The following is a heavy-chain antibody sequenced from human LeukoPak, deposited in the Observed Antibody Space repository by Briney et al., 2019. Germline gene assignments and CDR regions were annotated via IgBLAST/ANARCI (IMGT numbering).Heavy chain of an antibody. D-gene: IGHD3-22*01. CDR3: ARHNYDSSGYYPYYCDY. V-gene: IGHV4-39*01. J-gene: IGHJ4*02. Sequence: SSETLSLTCTVSGVSISSSSYYWGWIRQPPGKGLEWLGSNYYSRSTYYKPSLKSRVTISVDTSKNQFSLKLSSVTAADTAVYYCARHNYDSSGYYPYYCDYWGQGTLVTVSS. CDR2: NYYSRST. CDR1: GVSISSSSYY.